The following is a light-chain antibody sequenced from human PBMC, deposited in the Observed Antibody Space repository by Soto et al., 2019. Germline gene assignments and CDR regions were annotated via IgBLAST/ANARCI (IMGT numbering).Light chain of an antibody. Sequence: DIQMTQSPSTLSASVGDTVTITCRASQSLSYWLAWYQQKPGQAPTLLIHKASTIESGVPSRFSGSGSGTEFTLTISSMQPDDFATFYCQQYDRFPYTFGQGTKLEIK. J-gene: IGKJ2*01. CDR1: QSLSYW. CDR3: QQYDRFPYT. V-gene: IGKV1-5*03. CDR2: KAS.